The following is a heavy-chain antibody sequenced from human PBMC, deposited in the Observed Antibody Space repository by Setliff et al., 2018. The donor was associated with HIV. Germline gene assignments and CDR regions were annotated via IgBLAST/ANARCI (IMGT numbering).Heavy chain of an antibody. CDR3: AREIVTLYTGGHYLYGIDV. D-gene: IGHD3-22*01. J-gene: IGHJ6*02. V-gene: IGHV3-48*03. CDR2: INSYGSGT. CDR1: GFIFSSYE. Sequence: GGSLRLSCAASGFIFSSYEMNWVRQAPGEGLGWVSYINSYGSGTYYADSVKGRFTISRDNAKNSLYLQMNSLRAEDTAVYYCAREIVTLYTGGHYLYGIDVWGQGTAVTVSS.